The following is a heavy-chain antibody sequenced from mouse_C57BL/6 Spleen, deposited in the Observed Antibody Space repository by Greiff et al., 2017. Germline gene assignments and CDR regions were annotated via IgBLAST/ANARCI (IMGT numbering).Heavy chain of an antibody. D-gene: IGHD2-3*01. CDR3: AGGEVYDGYSYY. Sequence: EVKLQESGPGLVKPSQSLSLTCSVTGYSITSGYYWNWIRQFPGNKLEWMGYIRYDGSNNYNPSLKNRISITRETANHQFFLKLNSVTTEDTATYYCAGGEVYDGYSYYWGQGTTLTVSS. CDR2: IRYDGSN. J-gene: IGHJ2*01. V-gene: IGHV3-6*01. CDR1: GYSITSGYY.